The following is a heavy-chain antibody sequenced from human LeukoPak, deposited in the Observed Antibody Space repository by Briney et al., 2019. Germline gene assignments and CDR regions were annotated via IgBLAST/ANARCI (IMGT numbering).Heavy chain of an antibody. V-gene: IGHV4-59*08. D-gene: IGHD6-19*01. CDR1: GGSLSSYY. Sequence: PSETLSLTCTVSGGSLSSYYWSWIRQPPGKGLEWIGYIYYSGSTNYNPSLKSRVTISVDTSKNQFSLKLSSVTAADTAVYCCATHAKLSSGWYYFDYWGQGTLVTVSS. CDR3: ATHAKLSSGWYYFDY. J-gene: IGHJ4*02. CDR2: IYYSGST.